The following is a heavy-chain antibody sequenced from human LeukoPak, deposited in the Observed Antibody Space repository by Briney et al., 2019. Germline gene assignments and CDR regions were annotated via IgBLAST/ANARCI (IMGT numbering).Heavy chain of an antibody. V-gene: IGHV1-2*02. D-gene: IGHD6-19*01. CDR2: INPSNGDT. CDR3: ARVGSSGWYVHPTLDY. Sequence: GASVKVSCKASGYTFSDYDIHWVRQAPGQGLEWMAWINPSNGDTNYAQKFQGRVTMTRDTSISTAYMELTRLISDDTAVYYCARVGSSGWYVHPTLDYWGQGTLVTVSS. CDR1: GYTFSDYD. J-gene: IGHJ4*02.